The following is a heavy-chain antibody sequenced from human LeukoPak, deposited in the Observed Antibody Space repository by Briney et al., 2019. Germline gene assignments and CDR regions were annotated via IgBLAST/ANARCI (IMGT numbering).Heavy chain of an antibody. Sequence: ASETLSLTCTVSGVSISSSYSYWGWIRQPPGMGLEWIGSIYYTGNTYYNASLKSQVSISIDTSKNQFSLKLTSVTAADTAVYYCARQTGSGLFILPGGQGTLVTVSS. CDR2: IYYTGNT. J-gene: IGHJ4*02. CDR3: ARQTGSGLFILP. D-gene: IGHD3/OR15-3a*01. V-gene: IGHV4-39*01. CDR1: GVSISSSYSY.